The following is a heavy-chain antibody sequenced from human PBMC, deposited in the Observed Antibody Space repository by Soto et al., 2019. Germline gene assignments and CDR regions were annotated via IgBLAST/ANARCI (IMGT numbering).Heavy chain of an antibody. CDR2: IYYSGST. CDR1: GGSISTGGYY. D-gene: IGHD4-17*01. CDR3: ARGLSVTLFDN. J-gene: IGHJ4*02. Sequence: QVQLQESGPGLVKPSQTLSLTCTVSGGSISTGGYYWTWIRQHPGKGLEWIGYIYYSGSTYYNQSLKSRVTISVDTCKNQFSLKLSSVTAADTAVYYCARGLSVTLFDNWGQGTLVTVSS. V-gene: IGHV4-31*03.